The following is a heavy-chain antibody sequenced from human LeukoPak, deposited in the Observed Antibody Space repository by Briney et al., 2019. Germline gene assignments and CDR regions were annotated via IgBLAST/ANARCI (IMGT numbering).Heavy chain of an antibody. CDR1: GGSIIGHW. CDR3: ARAGIVGATDC. CDR2: IFYSGST. D-gene: IGHD1-26*01. J-gene: IGHJ4*02. V-gene: IGHV4-59*08. Sequence: SETLSLTCTVSGGSIIGHWWSWIRQPPGKGLEWIGDIFYSGSTYYNPSLKSRVTISVDTSKNQFSLKLSSVTAADTAVYHCARAGIVGATDCWGQGTLVTVSS.